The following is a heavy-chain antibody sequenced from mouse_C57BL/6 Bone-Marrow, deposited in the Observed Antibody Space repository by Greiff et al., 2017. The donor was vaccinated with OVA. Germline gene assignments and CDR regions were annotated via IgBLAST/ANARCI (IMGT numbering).Heavy chain of an antibody. Sequence: QVQLQQSGAEVVRPGASVKLSCKASGYTFTDHYINWVKQRPGQGLEWIARIYPGSGNTYYNEKFKGKATLTAEKSSNTAYMQLSSLASEDSAVYFCTKDDYYFFEYWGQGTTLTVSS. D-gene: IGHD2-4*01. CDR3: TKDDYYFFEY. V-gene: IGHV1-76*01. J-gene: IGHJ2*01. CDR1: GYTFTDHY. CDR2: IYPGSGNT.